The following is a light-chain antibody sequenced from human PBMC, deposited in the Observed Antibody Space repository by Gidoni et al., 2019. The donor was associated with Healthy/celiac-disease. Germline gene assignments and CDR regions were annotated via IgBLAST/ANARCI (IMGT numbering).Light chain of an antibody. Sequence: DIQMTQSPFSLSASVGDRVTITCRASQRISSFLNWYQQKPGKAPKLLIYAASTLHSGVPSRFSGSGSGTDFTLTISSLQPEDFATYYCQQNYNTPLTFGQATRLEIK. V-gene: IGKV1-39*01. CDR3: QQNYNTPLT. CDR2: AAS. CDR1: QRISSF. J-gene: IGKJ5*01.